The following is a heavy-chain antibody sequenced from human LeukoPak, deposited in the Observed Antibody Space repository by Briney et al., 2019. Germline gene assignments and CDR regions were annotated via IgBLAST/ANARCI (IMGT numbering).Heavy chain of an antibody. J-gene: IGHJ4*02. CDR3: AKETSSSFDY. CDR2: ISDTGGRT. D-gene: IGHD6-6*01. CDR1: GFSFSDSA. V-gene: IGHV3-23*01. Sequence: GGSLRLSCAASGFSFSDSALSWVRHSPGEGLKWVSSISDTGGRTYYADSVKGRFTITRDNSRNTVNLQMNSLRAGDTARYYCAKETSSSFDYWGQGTLVTVSS.